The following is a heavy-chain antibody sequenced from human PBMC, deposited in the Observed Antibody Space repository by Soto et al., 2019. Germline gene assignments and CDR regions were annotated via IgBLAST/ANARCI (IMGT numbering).Heavy chain of an antibody. CDR3: ARVTDYSFHYYGMDV. V-gene: IGHV1-69*01. CDR2: IIPIFGTA. D-gene: IGHD4-4*01. CDR1: GGTFSSYA. J-gene: IGHJ6*02. Sequence: ASVKFSCEASGGTFSSYAISWVRQAPGQGLEWMGGIIPIFGTANDAQKFQGRVTITADESTSTAYMELSSLRSEDTAVYYCARVTDYSFHYYGMDVWGQGTTVTVSS.